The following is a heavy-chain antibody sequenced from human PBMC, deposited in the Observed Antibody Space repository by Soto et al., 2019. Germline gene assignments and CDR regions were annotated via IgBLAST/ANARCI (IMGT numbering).Heavy chain of an antibody. CDR2: IHQSGGA. CDR3: ARSPPSRDSSGYYFIFYFDY. Sequence: TLSLTCAVSGSSLGSGGYSWSWIRQPPGKGLEWIGYIHQSGGAYYNPSLKSQVTISMDKSKNQFSLKLSSVTAADTAVYYCARSPPSRDSSGYYFIFYFDYWGRGTLVTVSS. V-gene: IGHV4-30-2*01. CDR1: GSSLGSGGYS. J-gene: IGHJ4*02. D-gene: IGHD3-22*01.